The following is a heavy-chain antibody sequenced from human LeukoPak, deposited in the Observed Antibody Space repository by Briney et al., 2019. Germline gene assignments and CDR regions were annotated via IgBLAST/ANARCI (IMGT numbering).Heavy chain of an antibody. V-gene: IGHV3-7*04. CDR2: IKYDESEE. Sequence: GGSLRLSCAASGFDFSTFWMTWVRQAPGKGLEWVASIKYDESEEHYVDSVKGRFTISRDNAKNSLYLQMISLRAEDTAVYFCTRVTTNGYFEYWGQGALVTVSS. CDR1: GFDFSTFW. J-gene: IGHJ4*02. CDR3: TRVTTNGYFEY. D-gene: IGHD1-1*01.